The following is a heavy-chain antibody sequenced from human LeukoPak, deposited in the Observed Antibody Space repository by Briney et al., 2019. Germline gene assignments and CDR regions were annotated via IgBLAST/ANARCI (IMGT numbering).Heavy chain of an antibody. V-gene: IGHV3-30-3*01. CDR1: GFTFSSYA. CDR2: ISYDGSNK. D-gene: IGHD5-18*01. J-gene: IGHJ6*02. Sequence: GGSLRLSCAASGFTFSSYAMHWVRQAPGKGLEWVAVISYDGSNKYYADSVKGRFIISRDNSKNTLYLQMNSLRAEDTAVYYCARDYRYSFYYYYGMDVWGQGTTVTVSS. CDR3: ARDYRYSFYYYYGMDV.